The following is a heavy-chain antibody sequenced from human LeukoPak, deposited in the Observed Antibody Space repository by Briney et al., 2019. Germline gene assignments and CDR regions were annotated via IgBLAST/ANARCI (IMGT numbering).Heavy chain of an antibody. CDR1: GGSISTYY. D-gene: IGHD6-13*01. CDR3: ARSPPPYSSSFYWFDP. J-gene: IGHJ5*02. Sequence: SETLSPTCTASGGSISTYYWIWIRQPAGKGLDSIGRLHTSGSNTYNPSLKGRVITSVDTSKNQFSLKLSSVTAADTAVYYCARSPPPYSSSFYWFDPWGQGTLVTVSS. CDR2: LHTSGSN. V-gene: IGHV4-4*07.